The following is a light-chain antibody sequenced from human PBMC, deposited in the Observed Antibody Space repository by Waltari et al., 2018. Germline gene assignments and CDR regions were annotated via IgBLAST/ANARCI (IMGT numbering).Light chain of an antibody. CDR2: LGS. J-gene: IGKJ3*01. V-gene: IGKV2-28*01. Sequence: DIVMTQSPLSLPVTPGEPASISCRSSQSLLHSNGYNYLDWYLQKPVQSPQLLIYLGSNRASGVPDRFSGSGSGTDFTLKISRVEAEDVGVYYCMQALQTPLFTFGPGTKVDIK. CDR3: MQALQTPLFT. CDR1: QSLLHSNGYNY.